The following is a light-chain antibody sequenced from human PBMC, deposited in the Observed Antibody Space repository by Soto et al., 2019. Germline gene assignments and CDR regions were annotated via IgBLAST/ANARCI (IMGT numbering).Light chain of an antibody. CDR2: DVT. J-gene: IGLJ1*01. Sequence: QSALTQPRSVSGPPGQSVSISCTGASSDVGGYNYVSWYQQNPGKAPKLMIFDVTKRPSGVPDRFSGSKSGNTASLTISGLQAEDEADYYCCSYAGSYIFVFGTGTKLTVL. CDR3: CSYAGSYIFV. V-gene: IGLV2-11*01. CDR1: SSDVGGYNY.